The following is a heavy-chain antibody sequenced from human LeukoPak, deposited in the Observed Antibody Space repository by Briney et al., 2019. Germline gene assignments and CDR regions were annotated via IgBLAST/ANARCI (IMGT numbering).Heavy chain of an antibody. CDR3: AREISSSSDAFDI. V-gene: IGHV3-30*03. CDR2: ISYDGSNK. Sequence: PGGSLRLSCAASGFTFSSYSMNWVRQAPGKGLEWVAVISYDGSNKYYADSVKGRFTISRYNSKNTLYLQMNSLRAEDTAVYYCAREISSSSDAFDIWGQGTMVTVSS. CDR1: GFTFSSYS. J-gene: IGHJ3*02. D-gene: IGHD6-6*01.